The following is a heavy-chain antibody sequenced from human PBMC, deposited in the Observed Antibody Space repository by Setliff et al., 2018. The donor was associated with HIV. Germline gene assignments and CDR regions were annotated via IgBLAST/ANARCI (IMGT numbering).Heavy chain of an antibody. J-gene: IGHJ6*04. CDR1: GASISSSTDY. D-gene: IGHD3-10*01. CDR3: ARLRYGSGIPLDV. CDR2: RYYSGST. V-gene: IGHV4-39*01. Sequence: PSETLSLTCTVSGASISSSTDYWGWIRQPPGKGLEWIGSRYYSGSTYQNPSLKSRVTIPVDTSKNQFSLELSSVTAADTAVYYCARLRYGSGIPLDVWGTGISVTVSS.